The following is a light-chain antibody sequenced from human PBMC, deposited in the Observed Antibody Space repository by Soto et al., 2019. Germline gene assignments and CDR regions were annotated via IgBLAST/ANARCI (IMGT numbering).Light chain of an antibody. V-gene: IGKV1-33*01. J-gene: IGKJ5*01. CDR1: QDISNY. CDR2: DAS. CDR3: QQYDNLPIT. Sequence: THSKTKLSASVGDRVTITCQASQDISNYLNWYQQKPGKAPKLLIYDASNLETGVPSRFSGSGSGTDFTFTISSLQPEDIATYYCQQYDNLPITFGQGTRLEIK.